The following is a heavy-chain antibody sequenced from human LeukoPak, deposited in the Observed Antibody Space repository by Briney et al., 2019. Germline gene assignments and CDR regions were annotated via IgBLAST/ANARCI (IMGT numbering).Heavy chain of an antibody. CDR3: ARRHCSGGSCYSDFGY. Sequence: GESLKISCKGSGYSFTTYWIAWVRQMPGKGLEWMGIIYPGDSDTRYSPSFQGQVTISADKSISTAYLQWSSLKASDTAMYYCARRHCSGGSCYSDFGYWGQGTLVTVSS. D-gene: IGHD2-15*01. J-gene: IGHJ4*02. V-gene: IGHV5-51*01. CDR1: GYSFTTYW. CDR2: IYPGDSDT.